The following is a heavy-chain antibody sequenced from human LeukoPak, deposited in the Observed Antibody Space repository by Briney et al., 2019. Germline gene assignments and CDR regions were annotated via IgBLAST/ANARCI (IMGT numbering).Heavy chain of an antibody. CDR2: IYTSGST. V-gene: IGHV4-4*07. Sequence: PSETLSLTCTVSGGSISSYYWSWIRQPAGKGLEWIGRIYTSGSTNYNPSPKSRVTISVDTSKNQFSLKLSSVTAADTAVYYCARVYGSGSYYNGYYYYYMDVWGKGTTVTISS. D-gene: IGHD3-10*01. CDR1: GGSISSYY. CDR3: ARVYGSGSYYNGYYYYYMDV. J-gene: IGHJ6*03.